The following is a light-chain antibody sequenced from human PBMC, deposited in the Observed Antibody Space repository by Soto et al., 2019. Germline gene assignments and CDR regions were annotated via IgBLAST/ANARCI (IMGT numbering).Light chain of an antibody. Sequence: QMTQSPSSLSASVGDRVTITCRASQNISNYLNWYQQKPGKAPKLLIYAASSLQSGVPSRFSGSGSGTDFTLSISSLQPEDYASYYCQQSYSSPRTFGQGTKVDIK. CDR2: AAS. CDR1: QNISNY. V-gene: IGKV1-39*01. CDR3: QQSYSSPRT. J-gene: IGKJ1*01.